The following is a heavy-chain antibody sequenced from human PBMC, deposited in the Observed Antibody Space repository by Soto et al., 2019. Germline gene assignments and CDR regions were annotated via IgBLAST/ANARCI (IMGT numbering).Heavy chain of an antibody. CDR1: GFTFTSYA. D-gene: IGHD3-3*01. V-gene: IGHV3-23*01. CDR2: ISGSGGDT. CDR3: AKHDFWALYNTGLDA. J-gene: IGHJ5*02. Sequence: GGSLRLSCSASGFTFTSYAMSWVRQAPGKGLEWVAGISGSGGDTKSAASVKGRFTISRDNFKNMLYLQMTSLRAEDTAVYYCAKHDFWALYNTGLDAWGQGTLVTVSS.